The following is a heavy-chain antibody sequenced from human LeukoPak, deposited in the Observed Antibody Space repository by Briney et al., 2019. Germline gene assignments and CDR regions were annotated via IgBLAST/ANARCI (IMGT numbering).Heavy chain of an antibody. CDR2: MNPNSGNT. V-gene: IGHV1-8*03. J-gene: IGHJ6*03. D-gene: IGHD2-2*01. CDR3: ARLYTLHCSSTSCYPYYYYYYMDV. Sequence: ASVKVSCKTSGFSFIDYGINWVRQATGQGLEWMGWMNPNSGNTGYAQKFQGRVTITRNTSISTAYMELSSLRSEDTAVYYCARLYTLHCSSTSCYPYYYYYYMDVWGKGTTVTVSS. CDR1: GFSFIDYG.